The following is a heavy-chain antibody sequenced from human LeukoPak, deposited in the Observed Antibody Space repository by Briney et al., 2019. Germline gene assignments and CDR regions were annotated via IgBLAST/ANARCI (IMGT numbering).Heavy chain of an antibody. CDR3: ARATPYSRFDY. Sequence: SETLSLTCAVSGGSISSNSHYWGWIRQPPGKGLEWIGEINHSGSTNYNPSLKSRVTISVDTSKNQFSLKLSSVTAADTAVYYCARATPYSRFDYWGQGTLVTVSS. CDR2: INHSGST. D-gene: IGHD6-13*01. J-gene: IGHJ4*02. CDR1: GGSISSNSHY. V-gene: IGHV4-39*07.